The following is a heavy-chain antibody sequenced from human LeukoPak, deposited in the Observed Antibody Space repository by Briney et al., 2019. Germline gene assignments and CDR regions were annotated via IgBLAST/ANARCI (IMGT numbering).Heavy chain of an antibody. D-gene: IGHD6-13*01. Sequence: SETLSLTCTVSGGSISSYYWSWIRQPPGKGLEWIGYIYTSGSTNYNPSLKSRVTISVDTSKNQFSLKLSSVTAADTAVYYCAGHQYSSSWYDYWGQGTLVTVSS. J-gene: IGHJ4*02. CDR2: IYTSGST. V-gene: IGHV4-4*09. CDR1: GGSISSYY. CDR3: AGHQYSSSWYDY.